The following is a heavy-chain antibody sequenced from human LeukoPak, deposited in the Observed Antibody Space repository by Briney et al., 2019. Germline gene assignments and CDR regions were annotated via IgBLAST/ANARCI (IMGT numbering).Heavy chain of an antibody. CDR1: GLTFSSYA. J-gene: IGHJ4*02. Sequence: GGSLRLSCAASGLTFSSYARSWVRQAPGEGLEWVSAISGSGGSTYYADSVKARFTISRDNSKTTLYLQMNSLTAEDTAVYYCANTPQVSSGWSEDYWGQGTLVTVSS. D-gene: IGHD6-19*01. CDR2: ISGSGGST. CDR3: ANTPQVSSGWSEDY. V-gene: IGHV3-23*01.